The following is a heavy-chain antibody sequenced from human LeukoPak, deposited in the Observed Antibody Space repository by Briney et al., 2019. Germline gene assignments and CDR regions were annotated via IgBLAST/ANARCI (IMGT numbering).Heavy chain of an antibody. V-gene: IGHV3-48*03. J-gene: IGHJ4*02. CDR1: GFTFSSYE. Sequence: GGSLRLSCAASGFTFSSYEMNWVRQAPGKGLEWVSYISSSGSTIYYADSVKGRFTISRDNAKNSLYPQMNSLRAEDTAVYYCATVRGTPYYYDSSGYYYWGQGTLVTVSS. CDR2: ISSSGSTI. CDR3: ATVRGTPYYYDSSGYYY. D-gene: IGHD3-22*01.